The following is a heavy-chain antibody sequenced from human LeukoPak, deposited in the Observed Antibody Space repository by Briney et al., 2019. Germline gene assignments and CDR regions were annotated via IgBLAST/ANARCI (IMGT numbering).Heavy chain of an antibody. D-gene: IGHD4-17*01. V-gene: IGHV2-70*11. CDR3: ARSPNILGGDYGDYFDY. Sequence: ESGPALVKPTQTLTLTCTFSGFSLSTTGVCVTWIRQPPGKALEWLARADWNDAKYYNRSLKTRLTISKDTSKDQVVLTMANVDPLDTATYYCARSPNILGGDYGDYFDYWGQGTLVTVSS. J-gene: IGHJ4*02. CDR1: GFSLSTTGVC. CDR2: ADWNDAK.